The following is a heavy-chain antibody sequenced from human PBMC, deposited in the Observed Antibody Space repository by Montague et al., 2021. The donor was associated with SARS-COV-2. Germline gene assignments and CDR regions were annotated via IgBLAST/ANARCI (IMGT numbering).Heavy chain of an antibody. D-gene: IGHD3-10*01. Sequence: SETRSLTCAVYGGSFSGYYWNWIRQPPGKGLEWIGEINHSESTNYNPSLKSRVTMSVDTSKNQFSLKLSSVTAADTAVYYCARGARQGYGFRLGSFDSWGQGTLVTVSS. CDR1: GGSFSGYY. J-gene: IGHJ4*02. CDR2: INHSEST. V-gene: IGHV4-34*01. CDR3: ARGARQGYGFRLGSFDS.